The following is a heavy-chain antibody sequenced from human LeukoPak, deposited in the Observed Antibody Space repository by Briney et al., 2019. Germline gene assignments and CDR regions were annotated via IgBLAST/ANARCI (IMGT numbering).Heavy chain of an antibody. V-gene: IGHV4-59*08. CDR2: IYYSGST. CDR3: ARNRAEYYFDY. Sequence: SETLSLTCTVSGGSISSYYWSWIRQPPGKGLEWIGHIYYSGSTNYNPSLKSRVTISVDTSKNQFSLKLSSVTAADTAVYYCARNRAEYYFDYWGQGTLVTVSS. CDR1: GGSISSYY. D-gene: IGHD1-14*01. J-gene: IGHJ4*02.